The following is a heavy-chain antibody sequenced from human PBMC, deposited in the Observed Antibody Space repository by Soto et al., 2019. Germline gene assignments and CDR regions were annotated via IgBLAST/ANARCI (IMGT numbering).Heavy chain of an antibody. Sequence: GASVKVSCKASGYTFRNIGISWVRQAPGQGLEWMGWISAYNANANYAQKFQGRLTMTADTSTSTAYMELRSLRSDDTAVYYCARENSYFDYWGQGTLVTVSS. CDR3: ARENSYFDY. J-gene: IGHJ4*02. CDR1: GYTFRNIG. CDR2: ISAYNANA. V-gene: IGHV1-18*01.